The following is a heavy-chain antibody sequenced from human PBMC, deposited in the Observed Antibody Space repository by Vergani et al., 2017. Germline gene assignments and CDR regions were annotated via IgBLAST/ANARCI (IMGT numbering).Heavy chain of an antibody. CDR1: GFTSSYYG. Sequence: QVHLVESGGGVVQPGRSLRLSCVVSGFTSSYYGMHWVRQAPGKGLEWVAVISYDGSNKYYADSVKGRFTISRDNSKNTLYLQMNSLRAEDTAVYYCARDKGAFDIWGQGTMVTVSS. CDR3: ARDKGAFDI. CDR2: ISYDGSNK. J-gene: IGHJ3*02. V-gene: IGHV3-30*03.